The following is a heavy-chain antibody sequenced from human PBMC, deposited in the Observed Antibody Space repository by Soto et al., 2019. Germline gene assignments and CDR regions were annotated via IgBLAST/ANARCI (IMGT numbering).Heavy chain of an antibody. CDR3: ASRDPGTSVDY. CDR1: GGSFTSNNW. CDR2: IYRTGST. D-gene: IGHD1-7*01. V-gene: IGHV4-4*02. Sequence: QVQLQESGPGLVKPSGTLSLTYAVSGGSFTSNNWWTWVRQPPGQGLEWIGEIYRTGSTNYNPSLKSRVTISLDKSENQFSLKVTSLTAADTAVYYCASRDPGTSVDYWGQGTFVTVSS. J-gene: IGHJ4*02.